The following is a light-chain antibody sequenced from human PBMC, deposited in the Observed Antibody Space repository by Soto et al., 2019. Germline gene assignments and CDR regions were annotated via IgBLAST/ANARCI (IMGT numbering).Light chain of an antibody. CDR1: QDITKY. CDR3: QQANSFPLT. J-gene: IGKJ4*01. CDR2: SAS. V-gene: IGKV1-12*01. Sequence: IQMTQSPSSLSVSVTDRVSLSCRASQDITKYLAWFHQKPGRAPKLLIYSASTLHVGVPARFSGSGSGTDFTLTISSLQPEDFATYYCQQANSFPLTFGGGTKVDIK.